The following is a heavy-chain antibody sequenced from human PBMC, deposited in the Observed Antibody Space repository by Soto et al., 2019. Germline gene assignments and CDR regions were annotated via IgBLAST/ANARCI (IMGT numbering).Heavy chain of an antibody. CDR1: GGSIDSTAYS. Sequence: SETLSLTCAVSGGSIDSTAYSLSWIRQPPGKGLEWIGYVSHRGTAYSIPSLNGRLTLXXXSXXTXXSLXLXXVTXADSAVYYCARIHWSQSSLDYWGRGFLDSVSS. CDR3: ARIHWSQSSLDY. V-gene: IGHV4-30-2*01. CDR2: VSHRGTA. J-gene: IGHJ4*02. D-gene: IGHD6-19*01.